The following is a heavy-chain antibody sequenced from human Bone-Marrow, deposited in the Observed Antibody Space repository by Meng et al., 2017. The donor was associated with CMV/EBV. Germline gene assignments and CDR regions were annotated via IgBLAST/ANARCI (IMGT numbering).Heavy chain of an antibody. J-gene: IGHJ4*02. CDR3: ARGLPYYDFWSGYFGSPDY. CDR1: GFTFSSYE. D-gene: IGHD3-3*01. V-gene: IGHV3-48*03. CDR2: ISSSGSTI. Sequence: GGSLRLSCAASGFTFSSYEMNWVRQAPGKGLEWVSYISSSGSTIYYAYSVKGRFTISRDNAKNSLYLQMNSLRAEDTAVYYCARGLPYYDFWSGYFGSPDYWGQGTLVTVSS.